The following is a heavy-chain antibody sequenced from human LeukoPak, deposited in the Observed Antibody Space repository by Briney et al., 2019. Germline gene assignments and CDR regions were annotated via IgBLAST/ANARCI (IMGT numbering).Heavy chain of an antibody. D-gene: IGHD5-18*01. CDR1: GFTFSTSA. CDR3: ARDNSYGYDY. V-gene: IGHV3-23*01. CDR2: ISESGGST. J-gene: IGHJ4*02. Sequence: GGSLRLSCVVSGFTFSTSAMSWVRQAPGKGLEWVSGISESGGSTYYADSVKGRFTISRDNAKNTLYLQMNSLRAEDTAVYYCARDNSYGYDYWGQGTLVTVSS.